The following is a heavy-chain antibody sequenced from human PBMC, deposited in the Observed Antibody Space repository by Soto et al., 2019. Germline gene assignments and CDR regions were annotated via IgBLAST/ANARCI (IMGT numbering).Heavy chain of an antibody. Sequence: SVKVSCKASGGTFSSYAISWVRQAPGQGLEWMGGIIPIFGTANYAQKFQGRVTITADESTSTAYMELSSLRSEDTAVYYCASVDTAMVTLDYYYYGMDVWGQGTTVTVS. CDR3: ASVDTAMVTLDYYYYGMDV. D-gene: IGHD5-18*01. V-gene: IGHV1-69*13. CDR2: IIPIFGTA. CDR1: GGTFSSYA. J-gene: IGHJ6*02.